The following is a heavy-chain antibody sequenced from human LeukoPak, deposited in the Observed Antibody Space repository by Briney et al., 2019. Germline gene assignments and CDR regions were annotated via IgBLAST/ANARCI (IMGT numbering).Heavy chain of an antibody. V-gene: IGHV3-21*01. Sequence: GGSLRLSCAASGFTFSIYTMNWVRQAPGKGLEWISSITSTSSDIYYADSMKGRFTISRDNTKNSLFLQINSLRAEDTAVYYCVRDSSYSSSYRFDYWGQGTLVTVSS. CDR2: ITSTSSDI. J-gene: IGHJ4*02. CDR1: GFTFSIYT. D-gene: IGHD6-6*01. CDR3: VRDSSYSSSYRFDY.